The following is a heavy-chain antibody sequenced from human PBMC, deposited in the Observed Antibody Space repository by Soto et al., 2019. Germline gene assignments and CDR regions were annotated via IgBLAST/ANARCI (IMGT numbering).Heavy chain of an antibody. D-gene: IGHD4-4*01. Sequence: GESLKISCQASGYRFTNYWIGWVRQVPGEGLEFMGNIFPPDSDTRYSPSLQGQVTISVDNSIGTAYLQWSSLKASDTAIYYCANFYNKYDYWGPGTLVTVAS. CDR2: IFPPDSDT. CDR3: ANFYNKYDY. V-gene: IGHV5-51*01. CDR1: GYRFTNYW. J-gene: IGHJ4*02.